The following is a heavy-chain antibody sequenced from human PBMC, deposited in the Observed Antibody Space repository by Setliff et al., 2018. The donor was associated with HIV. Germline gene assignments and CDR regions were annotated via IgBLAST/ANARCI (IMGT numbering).Heavy chain of an antibody. V-gene: IGHV4-4*07. Sequence: KASETLSLTCSVSGGSISNFYWSWIRQPPGKGLEWVGHIYSTGDTNYNPSLKSRVTLSADTSKNQLSLSLTSVTAADTAVYYCARVRLTMIMMVDYFDQWGQGTLVTSPQ. CDR2: IYSTGDT. D-gene: IGHD3-22*01. CDR1: GGSISNFY. CDR3: ARVRLTMIMMVDYFDQ. J-gene: IGHJ4*02.